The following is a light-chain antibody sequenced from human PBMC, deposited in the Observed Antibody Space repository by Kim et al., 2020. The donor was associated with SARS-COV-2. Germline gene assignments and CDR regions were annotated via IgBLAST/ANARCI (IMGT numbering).Light chain of an antibody. J-gene: IGKJ4*01. Sequence: EIAMTQSPDSLSVSPGGSAALSCRASQSIGTKVAWYQQKPGQGPRLLIYDVSTRATGIAARFSGSGSGTGFTLTISSLQSDDFAIYYCQQYDNWPLTFGGGTKVDIK. CDR2: DVS. CDR3: QQYDNWPLT. CDR1: QSIGTK. V-gene: IGKV3-15*01.